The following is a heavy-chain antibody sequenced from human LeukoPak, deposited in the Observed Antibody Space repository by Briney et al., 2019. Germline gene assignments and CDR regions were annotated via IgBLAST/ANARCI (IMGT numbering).Heavy chain of an antibody. J-gene: IGHJ4*02. D-gene: IGHD3-16*01. V-gene: IGHV1-18*01. Sequence: ASVKVSCKASGYSFTSYGISWVRQAPGQGLEWMGWISAYNGNTNYAQKLQGRVTMTTDTSTSTAYMELRSLRSDDTAVYYCATTMRGIDFDYWGQGTLVTVSS. CDR2: ISAYNGNT. CDR3: ATTMRGIDFDY. CDR1: GYSFTSYG.